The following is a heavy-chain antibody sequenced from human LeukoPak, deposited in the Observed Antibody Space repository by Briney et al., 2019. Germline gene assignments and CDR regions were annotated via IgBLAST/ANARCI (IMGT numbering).Heavy chain of an antibody. D-gene: IGHD2-21*02. V-gene: IGHV4-59*08. J-gene: IGHJ4*02. CDR1: GGSITGYY. CDR2: IYYSGST. CDR3: ATLGCGGDCYNNYFDH. Sequence: KSSETLSLTCTVSGGSITGYYWGWIRQPPGKRLEWIGYIYYSGSTNYNPSLKRRVTISVDTSKNQFSLKLTSVTAADTAVYYCATLGCGGDCYNNYFDHWGQGTLVTVSS.